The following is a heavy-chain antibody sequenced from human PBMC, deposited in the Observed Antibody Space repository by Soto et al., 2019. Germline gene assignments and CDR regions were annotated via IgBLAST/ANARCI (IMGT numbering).Heavy chain of an antibody. V-gene: IGHV1-18*04. CDR3: ARSPEYYDILTGYYIRGYYYYGMDV. J-gene: IGHJ6*02. D-gene: IGHD3-9*01. CDR1: GYTFTSYG. CDR2: ISAYNGNT. Sequence: GASVKVSCKASGYTFTSYGISWVRQAPGQGLEWMGWISAYNGNTNYAQKLQGRVTMTTDTSTSTAYMELRSLRSEDTAVYYCARSPEYYDILTGYYIRGYYYYGMDVWGQGTTVTVSS.